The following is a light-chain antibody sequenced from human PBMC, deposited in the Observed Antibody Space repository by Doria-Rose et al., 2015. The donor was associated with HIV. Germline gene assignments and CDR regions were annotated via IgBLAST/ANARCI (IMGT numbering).Light chain of an antibody. CDR2: WAS. J-gene: IGKJ3*01. Sequence: TQSPESLGMPLGERATLNCKSNQSLLYTSKNYLAWYQQKPGQPPKLLIYWASTRQSGVPGRFSGSGSGTDFTLTISSLEAEDVAVYYCQQYYDTPSFGPGTTVDIK. CDR3: QQYYDTPS. CDR1: QSLLYTSKNY. V-gene: IGKV4-1*01.